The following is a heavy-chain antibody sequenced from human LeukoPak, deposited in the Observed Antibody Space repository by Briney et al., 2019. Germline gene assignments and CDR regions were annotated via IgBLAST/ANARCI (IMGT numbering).Heavy chain of an antibody. J-gene: IGHJ3*02. CDR2: ISAYNGNT. V-gene: IGHV1-18*01. CDR3: ASLKNSYDSSGYLVTDAFDM. CDR1: GYTFTSNG. Sequence: ASVKVSCKASGYTFTSNGISWVRQAPGQGLEWMGWISAYNGNTNYEQKLQGRVTMTTDTSTSTAYMELRSLRSDDTAVYYCASLKNSYDSSGYLVTDAFDMWGQGTMAIVSS. D-gene: IGHD3-22*01.